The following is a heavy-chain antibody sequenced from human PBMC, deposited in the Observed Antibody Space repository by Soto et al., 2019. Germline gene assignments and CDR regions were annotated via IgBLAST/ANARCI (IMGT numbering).Heavy chain of an antibody. Sequence: QVYLVQSGAEVRRPGASVKVSCTAFGYILTGYSLHWVRQAPGQGLEWMGWIDPNSGATNFAERFHGRVSMTRDTSISAAYLELSSLRSDDTAVYYCARGYGSSPNMELRFGMDVWGQGTTISVSS. CDR3: ARGYGSSPNMELRFGMDV. CDR1: GYILTGYS. CDR2: IDPNSGAT. J-gene: IGHJ6*02. V-gene: IGHV1-2*02. D-gene: IGHD5-18*01.